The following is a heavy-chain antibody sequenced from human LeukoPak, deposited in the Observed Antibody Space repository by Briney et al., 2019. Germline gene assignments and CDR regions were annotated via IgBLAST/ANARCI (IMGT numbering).Heavy chain of an antibody. CDR3: ARDEYASSPGYFDY. V-gene: IGHV3-21*01. D-gene: IGHD6-6*01. Sequence: GGSLRLSCAASGFTFSSYSMNWVRQAPGKGLEWVSCISSSGSYIYYADSVKGRFTTSRDNAKNSLYLQMNSLRAEDTAVYYCARDEYASSPGYFDYWGQGTLVTVSS. J-gene: IGHJ4*02. CDR1: GFTFSSYS. CDR2: ISSSGSYI.